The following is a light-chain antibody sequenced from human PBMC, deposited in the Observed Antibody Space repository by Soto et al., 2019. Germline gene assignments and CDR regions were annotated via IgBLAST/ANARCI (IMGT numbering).Light chain of an antibody. CDR3: QQYNSYSGS. V-gene: IGKV1-5*01. CDR1: QSSNSW. J-gene: IGKJ1*01. Sequence: DIQMTQSPSTLSASVGDRVTITCRASQSSNSWLAWYQQKPGKAPTLLIYDASSLESGVPSRFSGSGSGTEFTRTISSLQPDDFATYYCQQYNSYSGSFGQGTKVEIK. CDR2: DAS.